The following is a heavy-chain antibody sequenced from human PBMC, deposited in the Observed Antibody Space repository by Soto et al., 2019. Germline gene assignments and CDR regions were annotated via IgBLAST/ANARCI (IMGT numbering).Heavy chain of an antibody. Sequence: QVLLVQSGAEVKKPGSSVKVSCKVSGGSFRRYAISWVRQAPGQGLEWMGGIIPILGSPNYAQKFQDRVTIIADESTSTTYMELSILRSEDAAVYYCASRERVDAFDIWGQGTMVTVSS. CDR1: GGSFRRYA. V-gene: IGHV1-69*01. CDR3: ASRERVDAFDI. J-gene: IGHJ3*02. D-gene: IGHD1-26*01. CDR2: IIPILGSP.